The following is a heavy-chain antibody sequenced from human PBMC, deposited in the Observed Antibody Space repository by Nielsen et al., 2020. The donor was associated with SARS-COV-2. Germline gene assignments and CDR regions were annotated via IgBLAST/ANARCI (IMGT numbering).Heavy chain of an antibody. CDR1: GGSISSGGYY. CDR2: IYYSGST. D-gene: IGHD6-13*01. Sequence: SETLSLTCTVSGGSISSGGYYWSWIRQHPGKGLEWIGYIYYSGSTYYNPSLKSRVTISVDTSKNQFSLELSSVTAADTAVYYCARAKIAAAVPFDYWGQGTLVTVSS. V-gene: IGHV4-31*03. CDR3: ARAKIAAAVPFDY. J-gene: IGHJ4*02.